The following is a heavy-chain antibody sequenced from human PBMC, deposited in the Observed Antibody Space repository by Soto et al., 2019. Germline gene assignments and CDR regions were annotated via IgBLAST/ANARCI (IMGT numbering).Heavy chain of an antibody. J-gene: IGHJ4*02. CDR3: AREDTIIIPAVSDF. CDR2: ISKSDDT. Sequence: PGGSLRLSCTVSGFSFNNYGVNWVRQAPGKGLEWVSSISKSDDTYYSDSVKGRFAISRDNAKSSVSLQMNTLRVEDTAVYYCAREDTIIIPAVSDFSGQGTLVTVSS. V-gene: IGHV3-21*01. D-gene: IGHD2-2*01. CDR1: GFSFNNYG.